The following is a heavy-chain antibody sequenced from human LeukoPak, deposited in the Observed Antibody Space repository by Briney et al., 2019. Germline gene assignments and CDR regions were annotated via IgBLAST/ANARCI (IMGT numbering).Heavy chain of an antibody. Sequence: GGSLRLSCSASGFTFSSYAMHWVRQAPGKGLEYVSAISSNGGSTYYADSVKGRFTISRDNSKNTLYLQMSSLRAEDTAVYYCVKDQTSSWYSAVYFDYWCQGTLVTVSS. J-gene: IGHJ4*02. CDR2: ISSNGGST. V-gene: IGHV3-64D*06. CDR3: VKDQTSSWYSAVYFDY. D-gene: IGHD6-13*01. CDR1: GFTFSSYA.